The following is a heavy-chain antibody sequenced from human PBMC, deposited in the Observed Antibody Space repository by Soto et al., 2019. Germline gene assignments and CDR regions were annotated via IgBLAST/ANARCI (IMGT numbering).Heavy chain of an antibody. V-gene: IGHV3-21*01. CDR3: ARDGYSSSSREDY. J-gene: IGHJ4*02. CDR2: ISSSSSYI. CDR1: GFTFSSYS. D-gene: IGHD6-6*01. Sequence: PGGSLRLSCAASGFTFSSYSMNWVRQAPGKGLEWVSSISSSSSYIYYADSVKGRSTISRDNAKNSLYLQMNSLRAEDTAVYYCARDGYSSSSREDYWGQGTLVTVSS.